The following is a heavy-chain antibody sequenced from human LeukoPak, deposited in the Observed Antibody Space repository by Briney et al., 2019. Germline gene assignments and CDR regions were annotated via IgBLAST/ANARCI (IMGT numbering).Heavy chain of an antibody. Sequence: GGSLRLSCAASGFTFSCYEMNWVRQAPGKGLEWVSYISSSGSTIYYADSVKGRFTISRDNSKNTLYLQMNSLRAEDTAVYYCARRSGIAVAGAFDYWGQGTLVTVSS. J-gene: IGHJ4*02. CDR2: ISSSGSTI. CDR1: GFTFSCYE. CDR3: ARRSGIAVAGAFDY. D-gene: IGHD6-19*01. V-gene: IGHV3-48*03.